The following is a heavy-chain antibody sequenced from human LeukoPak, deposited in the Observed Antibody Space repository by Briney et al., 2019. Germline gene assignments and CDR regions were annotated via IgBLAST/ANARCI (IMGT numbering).Heavy chain of an antibody. D-gene: IGHD4-17*01. CDR3: ARDVSGAYAFDF. CDR1: GGTFSSYA. J-gene: IGHJ4*02. V-gene: IGHV1-69*13. CDR2: IIPIFGTA. Sequence: ASVKVSCKASGGTFSSYAISWVRQAPGQGLEWMGGIIPIFGTANSAQKFQGRVTITADESRNTAYMELSSLRSEDTAVYYCARDVSGAYAFDFWGQGALVTVSS.